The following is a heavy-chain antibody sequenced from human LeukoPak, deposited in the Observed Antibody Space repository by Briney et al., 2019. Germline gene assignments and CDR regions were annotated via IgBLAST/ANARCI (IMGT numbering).Heavy chain of an antibody. D-gene: IGHD6-19*01. CDR3: ARDLGYSSGPNY. CDR1: GFTFSSYA. Sequence: PGGSLRLSCAASGFTFSSYAMHWVRQAPGKGLEWAAVISYDGSNKYYADSVKGRFTISRDNAKNSLYLQMNSLRAEDTAVYYCARDLGYSSGPNYWGQGTRVTVSS. J-gene: IGHJ4*02. V-gene: IGHV3-30*04. CDR2: ISYDGSNK.